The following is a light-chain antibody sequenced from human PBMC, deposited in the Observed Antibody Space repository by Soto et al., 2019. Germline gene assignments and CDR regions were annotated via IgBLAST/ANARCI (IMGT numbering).Light chain of an antibody. CDR1: SSDVGGYNY. Sequence: QSVLTKPASVTGSPGQTITISCTGTSSDVGGYNYVSWYQQHPGKAPKLMIYDVSNRPSGVSNRFSGSKSGNTASLTISGLQAEDEADYYCSSYASDRTYVFGTGTKVTVL. CDR2: DVS. CDR3: SSYASDRTYV. J-gene: IGLJ1*01. V-gene: IGLV2-14*01.